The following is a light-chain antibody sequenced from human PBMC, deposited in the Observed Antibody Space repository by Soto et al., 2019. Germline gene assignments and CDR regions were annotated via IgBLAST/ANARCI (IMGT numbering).Light chain of an antibody. CDR3: QQRGNLPYT. Sequence: EIVLTQSPATLSLSPGERATLSCRASQSVSSYLAWYQQKFGQAPRLLIYDASNRATGIPARFSGSGSGTDFTLTISSLEPEDFAVYYCQQRGNLPYTFGQGTNLEIK. CDR2: DAS. J-gene: IGKJ2*01. CDR1: QSVSSY. V-gene: IGKV3-11*01.